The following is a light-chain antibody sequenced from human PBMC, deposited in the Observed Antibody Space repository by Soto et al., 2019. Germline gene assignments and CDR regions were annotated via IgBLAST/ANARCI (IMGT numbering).Light chain of an antibody. CDR1: SSNIGANHD. CDR2: EVS. CDR3: NSYTRSRSYV. J-gene: IGLJ1*01. V-gene: IGLV1-40*01. Sequence: QSVLTQPPSVSGAPGQRVTISCSGSSSNIGANHDVQWYQYIPGTDPKVIIFEVSNRPSGVSNRFSGSKSDNTASLTISGLLAEDEADYYCNSYTRSRSYVFGTGTKLTVL.